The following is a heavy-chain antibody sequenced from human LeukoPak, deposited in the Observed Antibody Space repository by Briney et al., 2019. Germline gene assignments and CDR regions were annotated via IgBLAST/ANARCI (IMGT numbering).Heavy chain of an antibody. J-gene: IGHJ4*02. Sequence: GESLKISCKGSGYSFTSYWIGWVRQMPGKGLEWIGIIYSGDSDTRYRPSVHAQVSISADKSISADYLQWSSLKASDTAMYYCARHLYDSSGYYLFVYWGQGALVTVSS. CDR1: GYSFTSYW. CDR2: IYSGDSDT. CDR3: ARHLYDSSGYYLFVY. V-gene: IGHV5-51*01. D-gene: IGHD3-22*01.